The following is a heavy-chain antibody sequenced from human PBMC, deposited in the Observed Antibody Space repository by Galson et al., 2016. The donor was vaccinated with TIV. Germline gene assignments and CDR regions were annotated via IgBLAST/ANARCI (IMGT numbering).Heavy chain of an antibody. CDR1: GYTFTTYA. CDR3: ARGATSDWPFDY. Sequence: SVKVSCKASGYTFTTYAIHWVRQAPGHGLEWMGWINAGNGDTKYSQKFQGRVTISRDTSASTAYMELISLTSEDTAMYYCARGATSDWPFDYWGQATLVTVSS. CDR2: INAGNGDT. J-gene: IGHJ4*02. V-gene: IGHV1-3*01. D-gene: IGHD6-19*01.